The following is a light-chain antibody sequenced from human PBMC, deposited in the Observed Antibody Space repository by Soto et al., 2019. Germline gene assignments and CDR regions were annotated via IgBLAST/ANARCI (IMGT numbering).Light chain of an antibody. CDR2: DDS. CDR3: QVWDSGSAHQV. CDR1: NIGSKS. Sequence: SYELTQPPSVSVAPGQTARITCGGDNIGSKSVHWYQQEPGQAPVLVVYDDSDRPSGIPELFSGSNSGNTATLTISRVEAGDEADYYCQVWDSGSAHQVFGGGTKLTVL. J-gene: IGLJ2*01. V-gene: IGLV3-21*02.